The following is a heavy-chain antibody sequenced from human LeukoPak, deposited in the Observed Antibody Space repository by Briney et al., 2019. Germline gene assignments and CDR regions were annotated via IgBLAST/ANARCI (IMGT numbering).Heavy chain of an antibody. Sequence: GGSLRLSCAASGFTFSSYAMSWVRQPPGKGLEWVSALTGSGATTNYADSVKGRFTISRDNSKNTLFLQMNSLRAEDTAVYYCAKEDIVSTMGNFDYWGQGTLVTVSS. CDR1: GFTFSSYA. D-gene: IGHD5/OR15-5a*01. CDR2: LTGSGATT. V-gene: IGHV3-23*01. CDR3: AKEDIVSTMGNFDY. J-gene: IGHJ4*02.